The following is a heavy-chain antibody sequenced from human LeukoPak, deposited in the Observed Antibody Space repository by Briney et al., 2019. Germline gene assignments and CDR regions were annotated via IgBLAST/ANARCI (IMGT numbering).Heavy chain of an antibody. J-gene: IGHJ4*02. CDR2: ISYDGSNK. D-gene: IGHD6-19*01. CDR3: AAGGSGWYYFDY. Sequence: GGSLRLSCAASGFTFSDYYMSWVRQAPGKGLEWVAVISYDGSNKYYADSVKGRFTISRDNSKNTLYLQMNSLRAEDTAVYYCAAGGSGWYYFDYWGQGTLVTVSS. V-gene: IGHV3-30*03. CDR1: GFTFSDYY.